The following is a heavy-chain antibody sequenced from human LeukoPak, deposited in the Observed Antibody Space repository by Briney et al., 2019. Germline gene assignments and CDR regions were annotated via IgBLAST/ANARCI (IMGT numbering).Heavy chain of an antibody. J-gene: IGHJ4*02. D-gene: IGHD3-22*01. Sequence: PSETLSLTCTVSGGSISSYYWSWIRQPAGKGLEWIWRIYTSGSTNYNPSLKSRVTMSVDTSKNQFSLKLSSVTAADTAVYYCARRGVYYDSSGYHYYFDYWGQGTLVTVSS. CDR3: ARRGVYYDSSGYHYYFDY. V-gene: IGHV4-4*07. CDR1: GGSISSYY. CDR2: IYTSGST.